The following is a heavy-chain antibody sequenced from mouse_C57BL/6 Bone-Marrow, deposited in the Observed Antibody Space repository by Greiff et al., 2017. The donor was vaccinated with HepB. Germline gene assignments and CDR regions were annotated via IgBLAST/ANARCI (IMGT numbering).Heavy chain of an antibody. Sequence: VMLVESGPGLVQPSQCLSITCTVSGFSFTSYGVHWVRQSPGKGLEWLGVIWSGGSTDYNAAFISRLSISKDNSKSQVFFKMNSLQADDTAIYYCARGGSVYFDYWGQGTTLTVSS. J-gene: IGHJ2*01. CDR2: IWSGGST. CDR3: ARGGSVYFDY. CDR1: GFSFTSYG. V-gene: IGHV2-2*01.